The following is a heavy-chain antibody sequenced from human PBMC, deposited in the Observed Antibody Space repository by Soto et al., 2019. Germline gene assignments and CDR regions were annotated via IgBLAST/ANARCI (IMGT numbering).Heavy chain of an antibody. D-gene: IGHD3-10*01. J-gene: IGHJ5*02. CDR3: ARGVGSGSYYNQYNWFDP. CDR2: IVVGSGNT. Sequence: ASVKVSCKASGSTFTSSAMQWVRQARGQRLEWIGWIVVGSGNTDYAQKFQERVTITRDMSTSTAYVELSSLRSEDTAVYYCARGVGSGSYYNQYNWFDPWGQGTLVTVSP. CDR1: GSTFTSSA. V-gene: IGHV1-58*02.